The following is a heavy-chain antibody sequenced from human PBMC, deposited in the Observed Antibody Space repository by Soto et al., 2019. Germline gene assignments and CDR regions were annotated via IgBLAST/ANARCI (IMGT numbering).Heavy chain of an antibody. V-gene: IGHV1-2*06. D-gene: IGHD5-18*01. CDR2: MNIDTGGT. Sequence: ASVKVSCKASGSRFTTYYIHWVRQAPGQGLEWMGRMNIDTGGTNYAQKFQGRVTMTRDTSISTAYMEVSSVKSDDTAMYYCARDGNFAFRGYSFAFDLWGQGTLVTVSS. CDR3: ARDGNFAFRGYSFAFDL. J-gene: IGHJ4*02. CDR1: GSRFTTYY.